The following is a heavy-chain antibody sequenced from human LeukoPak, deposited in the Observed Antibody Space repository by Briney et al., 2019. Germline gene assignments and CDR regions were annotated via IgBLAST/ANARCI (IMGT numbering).Heavy chain of an antibody. V-gene: IGHV3-30*02. CDR3: AKEGPYYDILTGYYGPVLDHGYFDL. CDR1: GFTFSSYG. D-gene: IGHD3-9*01. Sequence: GGSLRLSCAASGFTFSSYGMHWVRQAPGKGLEWVAFIRYDGGNKYYADSVKGRFTISRDNSKNTLYLQMNSLRAEDTAVYYCAKEGPYYDILTGYYGPVLDHGYFDLWGRGTLVTVSS. J-gene: IGHJ2*01. CDR2: IRYDGGNK.